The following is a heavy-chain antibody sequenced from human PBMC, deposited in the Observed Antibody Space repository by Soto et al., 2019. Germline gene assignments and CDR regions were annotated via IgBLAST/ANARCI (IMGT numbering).Heavy chain of an antibody. CDR3: ATNVVATTRALDI. Sequence: EVQLVESGGGLVKPGGSLRLSCAASGFTFSSSSMNWVRQAPGKGLEWVSYIGSSSTYIYYADSVKGRFTISRDNAKNSLYLQMHSLRAEDTAVYYCATNVVATTRALDIWGQGTMVTVSS. J-gene: IGHJ3*02. CDR2: IGSSSTYI. V-gene: IGHV3-21*01. D-gene: IGHD1-1*01. CDR1: GFTFSSSS.